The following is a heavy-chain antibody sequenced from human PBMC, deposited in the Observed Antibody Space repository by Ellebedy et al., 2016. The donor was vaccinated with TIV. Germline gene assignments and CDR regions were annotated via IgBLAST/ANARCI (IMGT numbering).Heavy chain of an antibody. CDR2: IKSDGSGT. Sequence: HTGGSLRLXXVASGFTFGRYCRHWVRQAPGNKLVWVSRIKSDGSGTTYADSVKGRFTTSRDNAKNTLYLQMNSLRGEETALYFCARDRGDYSISGPWGQGTLVTVSS. D-gene: IGHD4-11*01. V-gene: IGHV3-74*01. J-gene: IGHJ5*02. CDR1: GFTFGRYC. CDR3: ARDRGDYSISGP.